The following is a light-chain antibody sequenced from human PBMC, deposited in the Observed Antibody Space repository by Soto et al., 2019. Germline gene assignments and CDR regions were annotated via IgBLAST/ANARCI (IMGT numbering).Light chain of an antibody. CDR2: EVS. Sequence: QSALTQPASVSGSPGQSITISCTGTSSDVGGYNSVSWYQQHPDKAPKLMIYEVSHRPSGVSNRFSGSKSGNTSSLTISGLQAEDEADYYCSSYTRSSTLVFGGGTKVTVL. V-gene: IGLV2-14*01. J-gene: IGLJ2*01. CDR3: SSYTRSSTLV. CDR1: SSDVGGYNS.